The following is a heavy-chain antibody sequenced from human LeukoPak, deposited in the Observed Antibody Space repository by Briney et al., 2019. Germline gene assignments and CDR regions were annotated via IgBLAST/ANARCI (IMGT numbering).Heavy chain of an antibody. D-gene: IGHD4-17*01. Sequence: SETLSLTCAVSGDSFNDYYWSWVRQTPGKGLEWIGEINHSGYTNDSPSLKSRVTLSIDTSRKQFSLNLRSVTVADTGIYYWTRMTTGHDYWGQGTLVTVSS. V-gene: IGHV4-34*01. CDR1: GDSFNDYY. J-gene: IGHJ4*02. CDR2: INHSGYT. CDR3: TRMTTGHDY.